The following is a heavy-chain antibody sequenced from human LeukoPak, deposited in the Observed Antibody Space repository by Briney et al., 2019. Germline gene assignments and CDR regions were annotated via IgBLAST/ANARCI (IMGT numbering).Heavy chain of an antibody. CDR2: ISGSGTTT. J-gene: IGHJ6*02. D-gene: IGHD3-10*01. Sequence: GGSLRLSCAASGFTFSNYAMSWVRQAPGKGLEWVSAISGSGTTTYYADSVKGRFTISRDNSKNTLYLQMNSPRAEDTAVYYCAIHMVRGVIGYYYGMDVWGQGTTVTVSS. CDR3: AIHMVRGVIGYYYGMDV. CDR1: GFTFSNYA. V-gene: IGHV3-23*01.